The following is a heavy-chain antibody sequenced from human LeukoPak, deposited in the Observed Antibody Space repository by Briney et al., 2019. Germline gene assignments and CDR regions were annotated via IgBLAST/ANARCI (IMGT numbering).Heavy chain of an antibody. CDR3: AKEMNDYVDYFYMDV. CDR1: GLTFSSYA. D-gene: IGHD4-17*01. CDR2: IRYDGTKK. V-gene: IGHV3-30*02. J-gene: IGHJ6*04. Sequence: GGSLRLSCAASGLTFSSYAMHWVRPAPGKGLDGVAFIRYDGTKKYCADSVKGRFTVSRDNSKNTLYPQMNSLRAEDTAVYYCAKEMNDYVDYFYMDVWGKGTTVTVSS.